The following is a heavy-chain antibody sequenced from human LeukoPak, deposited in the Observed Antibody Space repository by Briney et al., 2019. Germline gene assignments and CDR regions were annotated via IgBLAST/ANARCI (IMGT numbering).Heavy chain of an antibody. CDR3: ARVLRYFDWLLPFDY. V-gene: IGHV1-8*01. CDR1: GYTFTSYD. J-gene: IGHJ4*02. CDR2: MNPNSGNT. D-gene: IGHD3-9*01. Sequence: ASVKVSCKASGYTFTSYDINSVRQATGQGLEWMGWMNPNSGNTGYAQKFQGRVTMTRNTSISTAYMELSSLRSEDTAVYYSARVLRYFDWLLPFDYWGQGTLVTVSS.